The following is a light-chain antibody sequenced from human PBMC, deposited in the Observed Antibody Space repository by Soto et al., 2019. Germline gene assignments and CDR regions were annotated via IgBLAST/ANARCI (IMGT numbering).Light chain of an antibody. Sequence: ETVLTQSPATLSLSPGERATLSCRASQSVSIYLAWYQQKPGQAPRLLIYDASNRATGIPARFSGSGSGTDFTLTISSLEPEDFAVYYCQQRSNWPPSFGGGTKVDIX. CDR3: QQRSNWPPS. CDR1: QSVSIY. V-gene: IGKV3-11*01. CDR2: DAS. J-gene: IGKJ4*01.